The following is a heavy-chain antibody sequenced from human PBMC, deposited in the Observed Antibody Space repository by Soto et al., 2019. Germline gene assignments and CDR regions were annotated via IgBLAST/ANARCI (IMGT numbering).Heavy chain of an antibody. Sequence: QEHLVESGGGVAQPGRPLRLSFEASRFNSNIYAMHWVGQPPRKGLEWVELISKDGSTKYYADSVKGRFTISRDNAKNTLFLQMDSLRPDDTAVYYCARVTKEKWLVKWFDPWGQGTLVTVSS. J-gene: IGHJ5*02. CDR1: RFNSNIYA. V-gene: IGHV3-30-3*01. CDR3: ARVTKEKWLVKWFDP. CDR2: ISKDGSTK. D-gene: IGHD6-19*01.